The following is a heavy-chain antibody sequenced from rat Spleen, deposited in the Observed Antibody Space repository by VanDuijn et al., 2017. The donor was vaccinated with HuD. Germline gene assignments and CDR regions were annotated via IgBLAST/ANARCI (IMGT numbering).Heavy chain of an antibody. CDR2: IWNTGGT. D-gene: IGHD4-3*01. V-gene: IGHV2-41*01. J-gene: IGHJ4*01. Sequence: QVQLKESGPGLVQPSQTLSLTCTVAGFSLTSYNVHWVRQPPGKGLEWMGVIWNTGGTRYNSALKSRLSISKDTSKSQVFLKMNSLQTEDTATYYCARDREGVGVMDAWGQGASVTVSS. CDR3: ARDREGVGVMDA. CDR1: GFSLTSYN.